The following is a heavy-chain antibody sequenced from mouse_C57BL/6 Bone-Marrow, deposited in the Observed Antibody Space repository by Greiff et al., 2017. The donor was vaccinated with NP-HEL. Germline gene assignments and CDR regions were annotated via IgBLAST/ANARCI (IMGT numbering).Heavy chain of an antibody. CDR2: ISSGGSYT. J-gene: IGHJ2*01. CDR1: GFTFRSYG. V-gene: IGHV5-6*01. CDR3: ARQERGYYVDY. Sequence: EVKLLESGGDLVKPGGSLKLSCAASGFTFRSYGMSWVRQTPDKRLEWVATISSGGSYTYYPDSVKGRFTLSRDNAKNTLYLQMSSLKSEDTAMYYCARQERGYYVDYWGQGTTLTVSS.